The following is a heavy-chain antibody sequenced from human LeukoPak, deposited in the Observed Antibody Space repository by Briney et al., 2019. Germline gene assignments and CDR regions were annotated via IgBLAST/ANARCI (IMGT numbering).Heavy chain of an antibody. J-gene: IGHJ4*02. Sequence: GGSLRLSCTASGFILSSYWMTWVRQAPGKGLEWVANIRQDGSEKNFVDSVKGRFTISRDNAKNSLYLQMHTLTAEDTAVYYCARDPIDYWGQGTLVTVTS. CDR3: ARDPIDY. CDR2: IRQDGSEK. V-gene: IGHV3-7*01. CDR1: GFILSSYW.